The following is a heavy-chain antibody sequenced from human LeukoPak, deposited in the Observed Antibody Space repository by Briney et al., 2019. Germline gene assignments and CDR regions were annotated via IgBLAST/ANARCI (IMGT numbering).Heavy chain of an antibody. CDR1: GYPFSTSD. CDR3: ARTLELTTKVIDY. V-gene: IGHV1-8*01. J-gene: IGHJ4*02. CDR2: LNPNSGNT. Sequence: GASVRVSCKASGYPFSTSDLTWLRQATGQGLVWIGWLNPNSGNTGYAPKFRGRVTMTRGTSISTAYMDLSSLTSEDTAVYYCARTLELTTKVIDYWGQGTLVTVSS. D-gene: IGHD4-11*01.